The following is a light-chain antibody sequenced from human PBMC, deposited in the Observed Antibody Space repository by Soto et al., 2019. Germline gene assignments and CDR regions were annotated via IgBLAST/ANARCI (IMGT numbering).Light chain of an antibody. J-gene: IGLJ2*01. V-gene: IGLV2-14*03. CDR2: DVN. CDR3: TSCTTSTTMI. Sequence: QSALTQPASVSGSPGQSITISCTGTSSDIGAYNFVSWYQQHPGKAPKLMLYDVNIRPSGVSNRFSGSKSGNTASLTISGLHAEDEAYYYRTSCTTSTTMIFGGGTKLTVL. CDR1: SSDIGAYNF.